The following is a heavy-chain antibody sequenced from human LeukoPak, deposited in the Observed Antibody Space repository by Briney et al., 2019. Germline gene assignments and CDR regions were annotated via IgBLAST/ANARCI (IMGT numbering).Heavy chain of an antibody. J-gene: IGHJ5*02. CDR1: GFTFSSYG. CDR2: ISYDGSNK. D-gene: IGHD3-10*01. V-gene: IGHV3-30*18. CDR3: AKDHYYGSGTSYPLGFDP. Sequence: GGSLRLSCAASGFTFSSYGMHWVRQAPGKGLEWVAVISYDGSNKYYADSVKGRFTISRDNSKNTLYLQMNSLRAEDTAVYYCAKDHYYGSGTSYPLGFDPWGQGTLVTVSS.